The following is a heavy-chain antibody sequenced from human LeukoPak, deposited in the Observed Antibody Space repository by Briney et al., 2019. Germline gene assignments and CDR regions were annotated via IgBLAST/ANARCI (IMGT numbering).Heavy chain of an antibody. CDR1: GGSISSGDYY. V-gene: IGHV4-30-4*01. CDR2: IYYSGST. D-gene: IGHD5-12*01. Sequence: SATLSLTCTVSGGSISSGDYYWSWIRQPPGKGLEWIGYIYYSGSTYYNPSLKSRVTISVDTSKNQFSLKLSSVTAADTAVYYCARIGWLREYWYFDLWGRGTLVTAS. J-gene: IGHJ2*01. CDR3: ARIGWLREYWYFDL.